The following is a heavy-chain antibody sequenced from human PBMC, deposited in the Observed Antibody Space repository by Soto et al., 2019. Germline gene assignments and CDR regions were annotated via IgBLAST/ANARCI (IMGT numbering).Heavy chain of an antibody. Sequence: GGSLRLSCAASGFTFNDHYMDWVRQASGKGLEWVGRIRNKANSYTAEYAASVKGRFTISRDDSKNSLYLQMNSLKIEDTALYYCVRAGTGYQLDYWGQGTLVTVLL. CDR2: IRNKANSYTA. D-gene: IGHD3-9*01. V-gene: IGHV3-72*01. CDR1: GFTFNDHY. J-gene: IGHJ4*02. CDR3: VRAGTGYQLDY.